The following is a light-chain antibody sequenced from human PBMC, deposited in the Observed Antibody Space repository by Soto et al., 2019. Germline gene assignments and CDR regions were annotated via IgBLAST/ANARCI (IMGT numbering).Light chain of an antibody. CDR1: SRDIGSYNL. CDR3: CSYAGFSAVV. Sequence: QSALTQPASVSGSPGQSITISCTGTSRDIGSYNLVSWYQQHPGKAPKLMIYEGNKRPSGVSNRFSASKSGNTASLTISGLQAEVEGDYYCCSYAGFSAVVFGSGTKVTVL. V-gene: IGLV2-23*03. J-gene: IGLJ1*01. CDR2: EGN.